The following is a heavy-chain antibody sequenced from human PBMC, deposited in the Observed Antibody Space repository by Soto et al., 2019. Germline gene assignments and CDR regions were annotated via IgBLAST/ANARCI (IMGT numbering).Heavy chain of an antibody. D-gene: IGHD6-19*01. Sequence: QVQLVQSGAEVKKPGASVKVSCKASGYTFTSYYMHWVRQAPGQGLAWMGIINPSGGSTSYAQKFQGRVTMTRDTSTSTVYMERSSLRSEDTAVYYCARDRNIAVAGAGPAEFDYWGQGTLVTVSS. CDR1: GYTFTSYY. CDR3: ARDRNIAVAGAGPAEFDY. CDR2: INPSGGST. J-gene: IGHJ4*02. V-gene: IGHV1-46*01.